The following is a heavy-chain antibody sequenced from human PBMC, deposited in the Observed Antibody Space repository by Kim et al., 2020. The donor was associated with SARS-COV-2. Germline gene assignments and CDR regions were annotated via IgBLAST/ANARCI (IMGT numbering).Heavy chain of an antibody. J-gene: IGHJ6*02. D-gene: IGHD2-15*01. CDR2: IGTAGDT. Sequence: GGSLRLSCAASGFTFSSYDMHWVRQATGKGLEWVSAIGTAGDTYYPGSVKGRFTISRENAKNSLYLQMNSLRAGDTAVYYCAREATTPDYYYGMEVWGQGTTVTVSS. CDR1: GFTFSSYD. V-gene: IGHV3-13*04. CDR3: AREATTPDYYYGMEV.